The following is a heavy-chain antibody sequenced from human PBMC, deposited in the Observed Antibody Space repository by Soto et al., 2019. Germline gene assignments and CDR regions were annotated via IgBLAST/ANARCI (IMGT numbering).Heavy chain of an antibody. Sequence: QVQLQESGPGLVKPSETLSLTCTVSGGSFKSGSYSWSWIRQPPGKGLECIGYVYHTGRTSYNPSLTSRVSISMDTSKNQFSLNLDSVTAADTAVYFCARDFAYFDSWGQGTLVTVSS. CDR1: GGSFKSGSYS. D-gene: IGHD3-3*01. CDR3: ARDFAYFDS. CDR2: VYHTGRT. V-gene: IGHV4-61*01. J-gene: IGHJ4*02.